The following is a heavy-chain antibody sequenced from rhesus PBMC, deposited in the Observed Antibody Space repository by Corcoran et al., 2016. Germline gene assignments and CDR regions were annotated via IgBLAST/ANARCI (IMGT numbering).Heavy chain of an antibody. Sequence: EVQLVQSGAEVKKPGASVKISCKASGYTFTDYYLHWVRQAPGKGLEWIGRVDPEDGEAIHAQKFQDRVTINADTSTDTAYMELSSLRSEDTAVYYCATGGYSGSLRWYSNFDYWGQGVLVTVSS. V-gene: IGHV1-111*02. D-gene: IGHD6-25*01. J-gene: IGHJ4*01. CDR3: ATGGYSGSLRWYSNFDY. CDR1: GYTFTDYY. CDR2: VDPEDGEA.